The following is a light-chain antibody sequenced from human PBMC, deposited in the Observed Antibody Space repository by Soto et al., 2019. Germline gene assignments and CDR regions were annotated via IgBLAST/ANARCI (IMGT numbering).Light chain of an antibody. CDR2: TND. CDR1: SSNIGSNT. J-gene: IGLJ1*01. Sequence: QSVLPQPPSASGTPGQRVTISCSVSSSNIGSNTVNWYQQLPGTAPKLLIYTNDQRPSGVPDRFSGSRSGTSASLAISGLQFEDEADYHCSSWDDNLDAVVFGAGTKVTVL. V-gene: IGLV1-44*01. CDR3: SSWDDNLDAVV.